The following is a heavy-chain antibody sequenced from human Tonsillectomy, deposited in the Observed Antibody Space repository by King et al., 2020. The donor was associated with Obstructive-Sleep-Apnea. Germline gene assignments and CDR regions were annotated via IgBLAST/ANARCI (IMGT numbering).Heavy chain of an antibody. CDR2: IYYSGNT. D-gene: IGHD6-13*01. V-gene: IGHV4-59*01. Sequence: QLQESGPGLVKPSETLSLTCTVSGGSISSYYWSWIRQPPGKGLGWIGYIYYSGNTNYNPSLKSRVTIAGDTSKNQFSLKLRSVTAADTAVYYCAQTFMGAAAGQFDYWGQGTLVTVSS. CDR1: GGSISSYY. CDR3: AQTFMGAAAGQFDY. J-gene: IGHJ4*02.